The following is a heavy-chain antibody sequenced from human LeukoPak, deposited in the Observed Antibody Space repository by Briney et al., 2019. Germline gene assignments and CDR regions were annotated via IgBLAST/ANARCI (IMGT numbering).Heavy chain of an antibody. CDR2: INHSGST. D-gene: IGHD3-22*01. Sequence: PSEPLSLTCAVYGGSFSGYYWSWIRQPPGKGLEWIGEINHSGSTNYNPSLKSRVTISVDTSKNQFSLKLSSVTAADTAVYYCARGRRRTSITMIQTTAAASDICGQGTMVTVSS. J-gene: IGHJ3*02. CDR3: ARGRRRTSITMIQTTAAASDI. V-gene: IGHV4-34*01. CDR1: GGSFSGYY.